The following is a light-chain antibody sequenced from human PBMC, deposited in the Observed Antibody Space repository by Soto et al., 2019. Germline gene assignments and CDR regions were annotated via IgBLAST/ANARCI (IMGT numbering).Light chain of an antibody. J-gene: IGKJ2*01. V-gene: IGKV1-39*01. Sequence: DIQMTQSPSSLSASLGDRVTITCRASRTVNTYLNWYQQKPGEAPNLLIYAASNLQGGVPSRFSGSGSGTDFTLTISSLQPEDFATYYCQQSYSMPRTFGQGTKLEIK. CDR3: QQSYSMPRT. CDR2: AAS. CDR1: RTVNTY.